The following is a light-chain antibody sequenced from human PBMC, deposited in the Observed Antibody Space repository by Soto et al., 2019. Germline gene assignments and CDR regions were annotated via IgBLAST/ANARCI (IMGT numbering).Light chain of an antibody. CDR2: AAS. J-gene: IGKJ1*01. CDR3: QQYYSYPPT. CDR1: QGISRY. Sequence: AIRMTQSPSSLSASTGDRVTITCRASQGISRYLAWYQQKPGKAPKLLIYAASTLQSGVPSRFSGSGSGTDFTLTISCLQSKDFATYYCQQYYSYPPTFGQGTKVEIK. V-gene: IGKV1-8*01.